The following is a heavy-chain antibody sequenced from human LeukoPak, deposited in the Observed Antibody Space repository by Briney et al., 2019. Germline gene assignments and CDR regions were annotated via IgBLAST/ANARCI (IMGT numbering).Heavy chain of an antibody. CDR3: ARDDSYYYYMDV. V-gene: IGHV4-39*07. CDR1: DGSMNSDDYY. CDR2: IYYSGST. J-gene: IGHJ6*03. Sequence: SETLSLTCTVSDGSMNSDDYYWGWIRQPPGKGLEWIGSIYYSGSTYYNPPLKSRVIISVDTSKNQFSLKLSSVTAADTAVYYYARDDSYYYYMDVWGKGTTVTVSS.